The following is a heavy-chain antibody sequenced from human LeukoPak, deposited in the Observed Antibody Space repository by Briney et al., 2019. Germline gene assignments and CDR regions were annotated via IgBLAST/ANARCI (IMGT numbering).Heavy chain of an antibody. CDR3: AKDPVDIVATISLAFDI. D-gene: IGHD5-12*01. CDR1: GFTFSSYA. V-gene: IGHV3-23*01. J-gene: IGHJ3*02. Sequence: GGSLRLSCAASGFTFSSYAMSWVRQASGKGLEWVSAISGSGGSTYYADSVKGRFTISRDNSKNTLYLQMNSLRAEDTAVYYCAKDPVDIVATISLAFDIWGQGTMVTVSS. CDR2: ISGSGGST.